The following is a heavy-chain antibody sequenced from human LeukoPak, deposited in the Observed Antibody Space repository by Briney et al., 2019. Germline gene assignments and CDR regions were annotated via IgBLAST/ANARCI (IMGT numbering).Heavy chain of an antibody. CDR1: GFTFSSYS. J-gene: IGHJ6*02. V-gene: IGHV3-21*01. Sequence: GGSLRLSCAASGFTFSSYSMNWVRQAPGKGLEWVSSISSSSSYIYYADSVKGRFTISRDNAKNSLYLQMNSLRAEDTAVYYCARDHMVRGVIITGYYGMDVWGQGTTVTVS. CDR3: ARDHMVRGVIITGYYGMDV. CDR2: ISSSSSYI. D-gene: IGHD3-10*01.